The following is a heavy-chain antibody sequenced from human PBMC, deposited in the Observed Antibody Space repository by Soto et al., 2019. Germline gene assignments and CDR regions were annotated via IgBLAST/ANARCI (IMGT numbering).Heavy chain of an antibody. V-gene: IGHV4-4*02. CDR2: IYHSGST. Sequence: QVQLQESGPGLVKPSGTLSLTCAVSGGSISSSNWWSWVRQPPGKGLEGMGEIYHSGSTNYNPSLKSRVTISVDKAKTQFSLKLSSVTAADTAVYYCAGGTDIVVVPAATVFDYWGQGTLVTVSS. CDR3: AGGTDIVVVPAATVFDY. J-gene: IGHJ4*02. CDR1: GGSISSSNW. D-gene: IGHD2-2*01.